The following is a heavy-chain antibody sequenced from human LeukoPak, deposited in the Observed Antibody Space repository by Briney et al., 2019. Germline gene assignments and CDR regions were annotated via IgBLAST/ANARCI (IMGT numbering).Heavy chain of an antibody. CDR3: ARAGYSSSWYNLLDY. J-gene: IGHJ4*02. Sequence: GRSLRLSCAASGFTFNTYGMHWVRQAPGKGLEWMAVIWYDGSNKHYADSVKGRFTISRDDSKNTLYLQMNSLRAEDTAVYYCARAGYSSSWYNLLDYWGQGTLVTVSS. CDR1: GFTFNTYG. V-gene: IGHV3-33*01. D-gene: IGHD6-13*01. CDR2: IWYDGSNK.